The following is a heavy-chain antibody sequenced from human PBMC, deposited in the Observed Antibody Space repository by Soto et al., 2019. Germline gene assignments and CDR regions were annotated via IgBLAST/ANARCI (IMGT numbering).Heavy chain of an antibody. CDR3: ARVRQYDSKIYDYFDV. CDR1: GYTFRTYG. Sequence: QVQLVQSGPELKKPGASVKVSCKASGYTFRTYGITWVRQAPEQGLEWMGWITGDNGDADYTQRLRGRVTMATETSTTPAYMELRSLRSDDTAVYYCARVRQYDSKIYDYFDVGGQGPLVTVSS. V-gene: IGHV1-18*01. D-gene: IGHD3-22*01. J-gene: IGHJ4*02. CDR2: ITGDNGDA.